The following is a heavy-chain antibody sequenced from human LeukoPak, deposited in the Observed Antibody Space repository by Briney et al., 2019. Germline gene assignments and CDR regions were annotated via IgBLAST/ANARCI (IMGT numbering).Heavy chain of an antibody. CDR2: IYYSGST. J-gene: IGHJ5*02. CDR1: GDSISSGDYY. Sequence: PSETLSLTCTVSGDSISSGDYYWSWIRQSPGKGLEWIGYIYYSGSTYYNPSLKSRVTMSVDTSKNQFSLYLSSAPAEDRAFYCCARESRSKYGYEYWFAPGGQGPRLTVS. D-gene: IGHD5-18*01. CDR3: ARESRSKYGYEYWFAP. V-gene: IGHV4-30-4*01.